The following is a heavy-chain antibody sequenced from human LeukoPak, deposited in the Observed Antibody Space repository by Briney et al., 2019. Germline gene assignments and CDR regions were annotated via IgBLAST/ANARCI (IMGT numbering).Heavy chain of an antibody. CDR1: GFTFSSYW. CDR3: ARDAGDCGGDCPRWFDP. Sequence: GGSLRLSCAASGFTFSSYWMHWLRQAPGKGLVWVSRINSDGSSTRYADSVKGRFTISRDNAKNTLYLQMNSLRGEDTAVYYCARDAGDCGGDCPRWFDPWGQGTLVTVSS. D-gene: IGHD2-21*02. J-gene: IGHJ5*02. CDR2: INSDGSST. V-gene: IGHV3-74*01.